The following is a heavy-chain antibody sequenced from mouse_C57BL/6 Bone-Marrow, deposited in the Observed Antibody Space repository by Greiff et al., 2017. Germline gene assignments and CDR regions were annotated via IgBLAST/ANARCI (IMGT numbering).Heavy chain of an antibody. Sequence: QVQLQQPGAELVRPGSSVKLSCKASGYTFTSYWMHWVKQRPIPGLEWIGNIDPSDSETHYNQKFKDKATLTVDKSSSTAYMQLSSLTSEDSAVYDCARLTTVVASDYWGQGTTLTVSS. D-gene: IGHD1-1*01. CDR1: GYTFTSYW. J-gene: IGHJ2*01. CDR2: IDPSDSET. CDR3: ARLTTVVASDY. V-gene: IGHV1-52*01.